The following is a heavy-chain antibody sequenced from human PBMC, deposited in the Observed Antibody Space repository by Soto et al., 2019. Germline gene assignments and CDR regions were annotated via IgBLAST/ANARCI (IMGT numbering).Heavy chain of an antibody. V-gene: IGHV1-8*01. Sequence: QVQLVQSGAEMKKPGASVKVSCQASGYTFTNFDITWVRQAAEQGLEWVGSMKPSSGDTDYAQTVNGRVTMTRKISINTAYMEPNPLRSEDTAAFYCARAYRLPARLDYAVDVWRQVTTVNVS. CDR1: GYTFTNFD. CDR3: ARAYRLPARLDYAVDV. J-gene: IGHJ6*02. D-gene: IGHD2-21*01. CDR2: MKPSSGDT.